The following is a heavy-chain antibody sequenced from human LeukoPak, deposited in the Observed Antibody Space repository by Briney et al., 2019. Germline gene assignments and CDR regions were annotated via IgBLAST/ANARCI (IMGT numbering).Heavy chain of an antibody. CDR3: ARVGSSGWYVHPTLDY. Sequence: ASVKVSCKASGYTFTGYYMHWVRQAPGQGLEWMGWINPNSGDTNYAQKFQGRVTVTRDTSISTAYMELSRLRSDDTAVYYCARVGSSGWYVHPTLDYWGQGTLVTVS. CDR1: GYTFTGYY. V-gene: IGHV1-2*02. CDR2: INPNSGDT. D-gene: IGHD6-19*01. J-gene: IGHJ4*02.